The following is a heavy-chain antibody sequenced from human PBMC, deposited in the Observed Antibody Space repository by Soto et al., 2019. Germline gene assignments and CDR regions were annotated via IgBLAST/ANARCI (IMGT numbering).Heavy chain of an antibody. CDR1: GFTFNNYG. Sequence: VQLVESGGGVVQPGRSLRLSCAASGFTFNNYGMHWVRQAPGKGLEWVAVISNDGSDKHYADSVKGRLTISRDNSKDTRYLQMNSLRAEDTAVYYCAKDQGIAASHGIDWGQGTMVTVSS. J-gene: IGHJ3*01. CDR3: AKDQGIAASHGID. V-gene: IGHV3-30*18. CDR2: ISNDGSDK. D-gene: IGHD6-13*01.